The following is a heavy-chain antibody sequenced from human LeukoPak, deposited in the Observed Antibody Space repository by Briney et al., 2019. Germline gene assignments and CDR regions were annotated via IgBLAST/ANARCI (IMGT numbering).Heavy chain of an antibody. V-gene: IGHV3-7*01. J-gene: IGHJ4*02. CDR1: GFTFSSYW. Sequence: PGGSLRLSCAASGFTFSSYWMNWVRQAPGKGLEGVANIKQYGSEKYYVDSVKGRFTISRDNAKNSLYLHMNSLRAADTAVYYCATALDYDSSGYYSFSFDYWGQGTLVTVSS. CDR3: ATALDYDSSGYYSFSFDY. D-gene: IGHD3-22*01. CDR2: IKQYGSEK.